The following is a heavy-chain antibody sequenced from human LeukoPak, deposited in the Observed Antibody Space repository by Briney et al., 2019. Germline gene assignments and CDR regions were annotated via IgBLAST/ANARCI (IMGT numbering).Heavy chain of an antibody. J-gene: IGHJ4*02. CDR3: ANYCSSTSCSFDY. D-gene: IGHD2-2*01. CDR2: INPSGGST. CDR1: GYTFTSYY. Sequence: ASVKVSCKASGYTFTSYYMHWVRQAPGQGLEWMGIINPSGGSTSYAQKFQGRVTMTEDTSTDTAYMELSSLRSEDTAVYYCANYCSSTSCSFDYWGQGTLVTVSS. V-gene: IGHV1-46*01.